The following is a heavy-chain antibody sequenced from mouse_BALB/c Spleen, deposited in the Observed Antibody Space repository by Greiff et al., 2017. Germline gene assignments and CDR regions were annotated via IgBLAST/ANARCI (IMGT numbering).Heavy chain of an antibody. CDR1: GFTFSSYT. D-gene: IGHD1-2*01. J-gene: IGHJ2*01. CDR3: ARLITTSKHYFDY. CDR2: ISNGGGST. V-gene: IGHV5-12-2*01. Sequence: EVKVEESGGGLVQPGGSLKLSCAASGFTFSSYTMSWVRQTPEKRLEWVAYISNGGGSTYYPDTVKGRFTISRDNAKNTLYLQMSSLKSEDTAMYYCARLITTSKHYFDYWGQGTTLTVSS.